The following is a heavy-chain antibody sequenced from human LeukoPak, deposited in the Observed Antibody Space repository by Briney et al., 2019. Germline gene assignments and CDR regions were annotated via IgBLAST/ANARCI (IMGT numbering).Heavy chain of an antibody. J-gene: IGHJ6*03. CDR1: GFTFSSYG. Sequence: SGGGVVQPGGSLRLSCAASGFTFSSYGMHWVRQAPGKGLEWVAFIRYDGSNKYYADSVKGRFTISRDNSKNTLYLQMNSLRAEDTAVYYCARVGYDILTGWTGYNDYYYYYMDVWGKGTTVTVSS. D-gene: IGHD3-9*01. V-gene: IGHV3-30*02. CDR2: IRYDGSNK. CDR3: ARVGYDILTGWTGYNDYYYYYMDV.